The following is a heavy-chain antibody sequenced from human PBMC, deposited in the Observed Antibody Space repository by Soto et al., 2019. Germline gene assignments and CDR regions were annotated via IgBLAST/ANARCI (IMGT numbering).Heavy chain of an antibody. V-gene: IGHV3-23*01. CDR2: ISGSGGST. Sequence: GGSLRLSCAASGFTFSSYAMSWARQAPGKGLEWVSAISGSGGSTYYADSVKGRFTISRDNSKNTLYLQMNSLRAEDTAVYYCAKLATTITIFGVVITPPFDYWGQGTLVTVSS. CDR3: AKLATTITIFGVVITPPFDY. CDR1: GFTFSSYA. D-gene: IGHD3-3*01. J-gene: IGHJ4*02.